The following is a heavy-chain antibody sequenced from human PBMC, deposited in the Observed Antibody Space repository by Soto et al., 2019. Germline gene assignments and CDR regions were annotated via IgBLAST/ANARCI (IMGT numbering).Heavy chain of an antibody. CDR2: ISNSGDT. CDR1: GGSVSSDRYY. CDR3: EREPVPAGGRGSLDH. D-gene: IGHD3-16*01. J-gene: IGHJ4*02. Sequence: SETLSLTCTVSGGSVSSDRYYWTWIWQRPGKGLVWIGLISNSGDTNYNPSLKSPVTMSTDTSKHQFSLTLNTATAAATAVYSCEREPVPAGGRGSLDHWGQGTPVTVYS. V-gene: IGHV4-61*01.